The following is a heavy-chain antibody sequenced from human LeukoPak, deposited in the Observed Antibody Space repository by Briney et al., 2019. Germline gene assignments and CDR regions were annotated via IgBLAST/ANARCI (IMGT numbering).Heavy chain of an antibody. CDR3: AILNDYYDTSGYY. Sequence: GASVKVSCKASGGTFSSYAISWVRQAPGQGLEWMGGIIPIFGTASYAQKFQGRVTITADKSTSTAYMELSSLRSEDTAVYYCAILNDYYDTSGYYWGQGTLVTVSS. J-gene: IGHJ4*02. D-gene: IGHD3-22*01. V-gene: IGHV1-69*06. CDR2: IIPIFGTA. CDR1: GGTFSSYA.